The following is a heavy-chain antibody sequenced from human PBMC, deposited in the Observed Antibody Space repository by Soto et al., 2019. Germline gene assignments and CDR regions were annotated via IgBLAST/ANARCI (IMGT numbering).Heavy chain of an antibody. J-gene: IGHJ6*03. V-gene: IGHV4-34*01. CDR3: ARLDYYYMDV. Sequence: PSETLSLTCAVEGGSCSGYYWSWIRQPPGKGLEWIGEINHSGSTNYNPSLKSRVTISVDTSKNQFSLKLSSVTAADTAVYYCARLDYYYMDVWGKGTTVTVSS. CDR2: INHSGST. CDR1: GGSCSGYY.